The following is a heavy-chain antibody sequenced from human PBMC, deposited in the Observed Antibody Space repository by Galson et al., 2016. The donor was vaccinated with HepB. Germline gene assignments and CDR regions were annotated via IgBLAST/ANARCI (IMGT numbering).Heavy chain of an antibody. V-gene: IGHV4-39*01. J-gene: IGHJ4*02. D-gene: IGHD1-14*01. CDR3: ARAGLLTKASFDH. CDR1: DGSISSSDLS. Sequence: SETLSLTCSDGSISSSDLSWGWIRQPPGKGREWIGTVYRGRTYYNQSLEGRGTIFVDMSTGLLSLKVTSLTAADTAVYYCARAGLLTKASFDHWGQGARVAVSS. CDR2: VYRGRT.